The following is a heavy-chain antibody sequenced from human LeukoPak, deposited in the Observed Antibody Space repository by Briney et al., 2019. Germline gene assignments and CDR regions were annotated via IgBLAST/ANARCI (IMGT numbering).Heavy chain of an antibody. D-gene: IGHD6-13*01. CDR1: GXTFNIYW. Sequence: PGGSLRLSCATSGXTFNIYWMQWVRQVPGKGLVWVSRTDSNGGGATYADSVKGRFTTSRDNGNNTMYLQMNSLRAEDTAIYYCARAKYSSRWSLDYWGQGALVTVSS. J-gene: IGHJ4*02. CDR3: ARAKYSSRWSLDY. V-gene: IGHV3-74*03. CDR2: TDSNGGGA.